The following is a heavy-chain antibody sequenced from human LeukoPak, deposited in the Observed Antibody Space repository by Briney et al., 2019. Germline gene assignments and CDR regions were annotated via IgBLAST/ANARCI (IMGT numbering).Heavy chain of an antibody. CDR1: GGSISSYY. D-gene: IGHD3-22*01. CDR2: IYTSGST. CDR3: ARDYYDSSGYYYVGFDY. Sequence: SETLSLTCIVSGGSISSYYWSWIRQPAGKGLEWIGRIYTSGSTNYNPSLKSRVTMSVDTSKNQFSLKLSSVTAADTAVYYCARDYYDSSGYYYVGFDYWGQGTLVTVSS. V-gene: IGHV4-4*07. J-gene: IGHJ4*02.